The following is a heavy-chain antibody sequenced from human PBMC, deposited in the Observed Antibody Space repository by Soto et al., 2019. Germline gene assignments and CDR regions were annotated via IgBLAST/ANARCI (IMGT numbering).Heavy chain of an antibody. J-gene: IGHJ4*02. V-gene: IGHV3-30*03. D-gene: IGHD3-10*01. CDR2: ISGDGINT. Sequence: QIQLVESGGDVVQPGRSLRLSCAASGFNFGFFGMHWVRQAPGKGLEWVAFISGDGINTHYADSVRGRFTLSRDYSKKTMYLQMDTLREDDTALYYCARGNLSFDFDSWSQGTLVTVSS. CDR1: GFNFGFFG. CDR3: ARGNLSFDFDS.